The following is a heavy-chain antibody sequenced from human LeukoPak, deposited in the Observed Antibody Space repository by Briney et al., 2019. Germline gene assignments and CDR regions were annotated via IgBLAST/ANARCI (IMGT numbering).Heavy chain of an antibody. CDR1: GGSISSYY. V-gene: IGHV4-59*01. D-gene: IGHD6-19*01. CDR3: ARDHLGAVAGLKTYNWFDP. J-gene: IGHJ5*02. CDR2: IFYSGST. Sequence: SETLSLTCTVSGGSISSYYWSWIRQPPGKGLEWIGYIFYSGSTNYNPSLKSRVTISVDTSKNQFSLKLSSVTAADTAVYYCARDHLGAVAGLKTYNWFDPWGQGTLVTVSS.